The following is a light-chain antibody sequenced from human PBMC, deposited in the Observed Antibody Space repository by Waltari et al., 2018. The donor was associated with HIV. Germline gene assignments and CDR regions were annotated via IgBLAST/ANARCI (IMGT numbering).Light chain of an antibody. J-gene: IGLJ2*01. V-gene: IGLV2-11*01. CDR3: SSYGGVASYLI. Sequence: HSALTQPRSVSGSPGQSVTISCTGTSSDIGAYDYVSWFQKFPGRPPKLLILDVNKRPSGVPDRFSGFKSGDTASLTISGLQPDDESDYFCSSYGGVASYLIFGGGTTLTVL. CDR1: SSDIGAYDY. CDR2: DVN.